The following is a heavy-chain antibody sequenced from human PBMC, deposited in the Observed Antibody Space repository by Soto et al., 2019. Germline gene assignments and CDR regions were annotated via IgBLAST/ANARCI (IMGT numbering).Heavy chain of an antibody. V-gene: IGHV4-59*08. CDR1: GGSINSNY. CDR3: ARNINYDSGGYQCDFDY. J-gene: IGHJ4*02. Sequence: QVQLQESGPGLVKPSETLSLSCTVSGGSINSNYWSWIRQPPGKGLEWLGYIYHSGNTHYNHSLKGRVTMSIDTSKHHLSLKLSSVTAADTAVYYCARNINYDSGGYQCDFDYWGQGTLVTVSS. CDR2: IYHSGNT. D-gene: IGHD3-22*01.